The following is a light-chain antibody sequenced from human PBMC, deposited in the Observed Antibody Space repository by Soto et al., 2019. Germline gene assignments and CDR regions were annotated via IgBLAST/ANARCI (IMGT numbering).Light chain of an antibody. CDR3: QQYIRWPLT. V-gene: IGKV3D-15*01. CDR2: GAS. CDR1: QSVSSN. Sequence: EIVMTQSPATLSVSPGERATLSCRASQSVSSNLAWYQQKPGQAPRLLIFGASGRATGIPDRFSGSGSGTDFTLTISSLQSEDFAVYYCQQYIRWPLTFGGGTKVDIK. J-gene: IGKJ4*01.